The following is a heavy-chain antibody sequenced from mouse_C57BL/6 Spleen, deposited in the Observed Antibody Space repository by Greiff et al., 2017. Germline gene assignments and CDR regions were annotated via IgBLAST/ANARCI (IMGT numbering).Heavy chain of an antibody. D-gene: IGHD1-1*01. CDR3: ARWGSSYAMDY. V-gene: IGHV1-81*01. J-gene: IGHJ4*01. Sequence: QVQLQQSGAELSRPGASVKLSCKASGYTFTSYGISWVKQRTGQGLEWIGEIYPRSGNTYYNEKFKGKATLTADKSSSTAYMELRSLTSEDSAVYFCARWGSSYAMDYWGQGTSVTVSS. CDR2: IYPRSGNT. CDR1: GYTFTSYG.